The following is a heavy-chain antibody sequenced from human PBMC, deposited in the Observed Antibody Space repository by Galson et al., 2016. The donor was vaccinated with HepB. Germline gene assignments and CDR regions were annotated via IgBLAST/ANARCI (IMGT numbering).Heavy chain of an antibody. CDR2: IWHDGRQK. CDR3: ARDASGSRADFDD. D-gene: IGHD3-10*01. CDR1: GFTFSDYG. Sequence: SLRLSCAASGFTFSDYGMHWVRQPPGKGLEWVASIWHDGRQKFYADSVKGRFTISRDNSKNTVHLQMNSLRAVDTAVYYCARDASGSRADFDDWGQGIPVTVSS. J-gene: IGHJ4*02. V-gene: IGHV3-33*01.